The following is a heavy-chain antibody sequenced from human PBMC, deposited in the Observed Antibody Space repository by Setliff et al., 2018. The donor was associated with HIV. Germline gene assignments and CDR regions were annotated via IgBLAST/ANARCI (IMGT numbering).Heavy chain of an antibody. CDR2: IYYSGST. Sequence: SETLSLTCTVSGGSIKSRAFYWSWIRHHPGRGLEWIGNIYYSGSTYYNPSLKTRVNISADTSKNQFSLRLSSVTAADTAVYYCTRMVCSSSGCYGGGYNWFDPWGQGTLVTVSS. J-gene: IGHJ5*02. D-gene: IGHD2-2*01. V-gene: IGHV4-31*02. CDR3: TRMVCSSSGCYGGGYNWFDP. CDR1: GGSIKSRAFY.